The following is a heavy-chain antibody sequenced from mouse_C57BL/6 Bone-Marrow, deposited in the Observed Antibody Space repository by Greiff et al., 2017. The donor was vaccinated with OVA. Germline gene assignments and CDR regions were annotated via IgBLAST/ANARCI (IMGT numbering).Heavy chain of an antibody. J-gene: IGHJ3*01. CDR2: ISDGGSYT. CDR3: AREGGNYYSNYGGFAY. V-gene: IGHV5-4*01. Sequence: EVKLVESGGGLVKPGGSLKLSCAASGFTFSSYAMSWVRQTPEKRLEWVATISDGGSYTYYPDNVQGRFTISRDNAKNTLYLQMSHLKSEDTAMYYCAREGGNYYSNYGGFAYWGQGTLVTVSA. CDR1: GFTFSSYA. D-gene: IGHD2-5*01.